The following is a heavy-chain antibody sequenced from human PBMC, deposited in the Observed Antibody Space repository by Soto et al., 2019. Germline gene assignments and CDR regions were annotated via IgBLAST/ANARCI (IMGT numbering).Heavy chain of an antibody. D-gene: IGHD3-10*01. CDR3: ARVGWFGELYPGVGWFDP. J-gene: IGHJ5*02. CDR1: GGTFSSYA. V-gene: IGHV1-69*06. CDR2: LIPIFGTA. Sequence: QVQLVQSGAEVKKPGSSVKVSCKASGGTFSSYAISWVRQAPGQGLEWMGGLIPIFGTANYAQKFQGRVTITADKSTSTAYMELSSLRSEDRAVYYCARVGWFGELYPGVGWFDPWGQGTLVTVSS.